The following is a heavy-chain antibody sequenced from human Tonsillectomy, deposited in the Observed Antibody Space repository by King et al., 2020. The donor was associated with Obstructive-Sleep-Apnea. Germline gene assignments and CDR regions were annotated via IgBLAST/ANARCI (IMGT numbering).Heavy chain of an antibody. D-gene: IGHD6-6*01. V-gene: IGHV4-31*11. CDR1: GASISSGAYY. CDR2: IYDSGTT. Sequence: QLQESGPRLVRPSQTLSLSCAVSGASISSGAYYWGWIRQYPGKGLEWIGYIYDSGTTDFNPSLEGRVTTLVDTSKNQFSLRLTSVTAADTAVYYCARVVHLSDYVDYWGQGARVTVSS. CDR3: ARVVHLSDYVDY. J-gene: IGHJ4*02.